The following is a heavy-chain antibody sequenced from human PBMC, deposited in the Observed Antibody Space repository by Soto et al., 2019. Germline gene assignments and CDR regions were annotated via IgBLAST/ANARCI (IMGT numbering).Heavy chain of an antibody. J-gene: IGHJ6*02. CDR1: GYSFTSYW. CDR2: IYPGDSDT. Sequence: PGESLKISCKGSGYSFTSYWIGWVRQMPGKGLEWMGIIYPGDSDTRYSPSFQGQVPISTDKSISTAYLQWSSLKASDTAMYYCARRTHWSGGSCYSYYYGMDVWGEGTTVSVSS. V-gene: IGHV5-51*01. D-gene: IGHD2-15*01. CDR3: ARRTHWSGGSCYSYYYGMDV.